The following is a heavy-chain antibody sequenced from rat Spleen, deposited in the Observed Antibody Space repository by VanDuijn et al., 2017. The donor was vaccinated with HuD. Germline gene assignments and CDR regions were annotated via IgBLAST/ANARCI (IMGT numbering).Heavy chain of an antibody. V-gene: IGHV4-2*01. J-gene: IGHJ4*01. CDR3: ARVSPYVMDA. CDR2: INEDSSTI. CDR1: GFNFNDYW. Sequence: EVKLVESGGGLVQPGRSLKLSCAASGFNFNDYWMGWVRQAPGKGLEWIGEINEDSSTIKYTPSLKEKFTISRDNAQNTLYLQMSKVGSEDTAFYFCARVSPYVMDAWGQGASVTVSS.